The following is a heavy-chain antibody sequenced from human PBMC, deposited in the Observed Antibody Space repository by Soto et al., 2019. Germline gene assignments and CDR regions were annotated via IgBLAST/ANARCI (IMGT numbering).Heavy chain of an antibody. J-gene: IGHJ6*02. V-gene: IGHV4-59*01. CDR3: ARDRTDFWSGYYSYYYGMDV. CDR2: SYYSGST. D-gene: IGHD3-3*01. Sequence: SETLSLTCTVSGGSISSYYWSWIRQPPGKGLEWIGYSYYSGSTNYNPSLKSRVTISVDTSKNQFSLKLSSVTAADTAVYYCARDRTDFWSGYYSYYYGMDVWGQGTTVTVSS. CDR1: GGSISSYY.